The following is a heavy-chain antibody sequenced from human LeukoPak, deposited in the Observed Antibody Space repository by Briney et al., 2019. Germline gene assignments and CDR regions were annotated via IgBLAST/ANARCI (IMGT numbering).Heavy chain of an antibody. D-gene: IGHD6-13*01. J-gene: IGHJ4*02. CDR2: ISSSSSYI. CDR1: GFTFSSYA. CDR3: ARDTMVAAAGIH. V-gene: IGHV3-21*01. Sequence: GGSLRLSCAASGFTFSSYAMHWVRQAPGKGLEWVSSISSSSSYIYYADSVKGRFTISRDNAKNSLYLQMNSLRAEDTAVYYCARDTMVAAAGIHWGQGTLVTVSS.